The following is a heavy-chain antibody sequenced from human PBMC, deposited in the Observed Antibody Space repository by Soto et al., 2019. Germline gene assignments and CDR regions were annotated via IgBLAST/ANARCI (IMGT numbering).Heavy chain of an antibody. D-gene: IGHD5-12*01. J-gene: IGHJ6*02. Sequence: SQTLSLTCAISGDSVSSNSAAWNWIRQSPSRGLEWLGRTYYRSKWYNDYAVSVKSRITINPDTSKNQFSLQLNSVTPEDTAVYYCARGLFGGYNGYYYYGMDVWGQGTTVTVSS. CDR2: TYYRSKWYN. V-gene: IGHV6-1*01. CDR1: GDSVSSNSAA. CDR3: ARGLFGGYNGYYYYGMDV.